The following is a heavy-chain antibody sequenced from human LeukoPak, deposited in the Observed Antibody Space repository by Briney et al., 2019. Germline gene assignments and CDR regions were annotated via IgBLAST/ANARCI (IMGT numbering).Heavy chain of an antibody. D-gene: IGHD3-10*01. CDR3: ARPQRNYYGSGAYNWFDP. CDR2: INHSGST. V-gene: IGHV4-34*01. J-gene: IGHJ5*02. CDR1: GGSFSGYY. Sequence: SETLSLTCAVYGGSFSGYYWSWIRQPPGKGLEWIGEINHSGSTYYNPSLKSRVTISVDTSKNQFSLKLSSVTAADTAVYYCARPQRNYYGSGAYNWFDPWGQGTLVTVSS.